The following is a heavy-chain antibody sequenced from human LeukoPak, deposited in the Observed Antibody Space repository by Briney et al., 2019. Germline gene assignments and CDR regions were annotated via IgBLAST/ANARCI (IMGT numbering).Heavy chain of an antibody. CDR2: INHSGST. CDR3: ASLARSSSSGRLYYYYGMDV. D-gene: IGHD6-6*01. CDR1: GGSFSGYY. Sequence: SETLSLTCAVYGGSFSGYYWSWIRKPPGKGLEWIGEINHSGSTNYNPSFKSRVTISVDTSKNQFSLKLSSVTGADTAVYYCASLARSSSSGRLYYYYGMDVWGQGTTVTVSS. V-gene: IGHV4-34*01. J-gene: IGHJ6*02.